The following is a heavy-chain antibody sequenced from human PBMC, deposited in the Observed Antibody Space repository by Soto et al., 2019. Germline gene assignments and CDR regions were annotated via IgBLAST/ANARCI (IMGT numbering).Heavy chain of an antibody. D-gene: IGHD2-15*01. CDR3: ARVGDTFDI. J-gene: IGHJ3*02. CDR2: ISGSSSTI. Sequence: GGSLRLSCAASGFTFSSHAMSWVRQAPGKGLEWVSAISGSSSTIYYADSVKGRFTISRDNSRSTVFLQMNSLRVEDTAVYFCARVGDTFDIWGQGTMVTVSS. CDR1: GFTFSSHA. V-gene: IGHV3-23*01.